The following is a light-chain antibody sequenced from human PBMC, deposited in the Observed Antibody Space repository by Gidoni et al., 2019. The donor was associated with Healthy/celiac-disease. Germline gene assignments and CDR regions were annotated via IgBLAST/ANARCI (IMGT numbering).Light chain of an antibody. CDR3: SSYTSSSSWV. Sequence: QPALTQPASVSGSPGQSITISCTGTSSDVGGYNYVSWYPQHPGKAPKLMIYDVRNRPTGVSNRFSGSQSGNPASLTISGLQAEDEADYYCSSYTSSSSWVFGGGTKLTVL. J-gene: IGLJ3*02. V-gene: IGLV2-14*01. CDR2: DVR. CDR1: SSDVGGYNY.